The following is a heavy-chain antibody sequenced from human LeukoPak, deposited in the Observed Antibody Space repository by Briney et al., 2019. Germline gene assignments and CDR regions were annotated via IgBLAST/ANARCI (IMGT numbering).Heavy chain of an antibody. CDR3: ARLNYDFWSGVWEGYYMDV. CDR1: GFTFSSYW. V-gene: IGHV3-7*01. D-gene: IGHD3-3*01. CDR2: IGEDGSEK. J-gene: IGHJ6*03. Sequence: PGGSLRLSGAGSGFTFSSYWMTWVRQAPGKGLEWVANIGEDGSEKYYVDSVKGRFTISRDNAKNSLYLQVNSLRAEDTAVYYCARLNYDFWSGVWEGYYMDVWGKGTTVTVSS.